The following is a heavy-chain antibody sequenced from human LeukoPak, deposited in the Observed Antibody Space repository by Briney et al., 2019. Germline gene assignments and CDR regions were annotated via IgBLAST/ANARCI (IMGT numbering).Heavy chain of an antibody. J-gene: IGHJ5*02. Sequence: GGSLRLSCAGSGFTFSDYYMSWIRQAPGKGLEWVSYISSSSTYSSYADSVKGRFTISRDNAKNSLYLQMNSLRAEDTAVYYCARVMIGTVNWFDPWGQGTLVTVSS. V-gene: IGHV3-11*06. CDR3: ARVMIGTVNWFDP. D-gene: IGHD3-22*01. CDR2: ISSSSTYS. CDR1: GFTFSDYY.